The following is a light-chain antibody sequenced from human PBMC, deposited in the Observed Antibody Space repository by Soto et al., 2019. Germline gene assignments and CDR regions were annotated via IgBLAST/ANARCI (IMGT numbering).Light chain of an antibody. J-gene: IGKJ1*01. V-gene: IGKV3-15*01. CDR2: GAS. CDR3: QQYNNWPWT. Sequence: KVLTRSPGTLSLSPGGKGTLSCRASQRSSGTLDSYQHKPGQAPRLLIYGASTRATSFPARFSGSGSGTDFTLTISSLQSEDFAVYYCQQYNNWPWTFGQGTKV. CDR1: QRSSGT.